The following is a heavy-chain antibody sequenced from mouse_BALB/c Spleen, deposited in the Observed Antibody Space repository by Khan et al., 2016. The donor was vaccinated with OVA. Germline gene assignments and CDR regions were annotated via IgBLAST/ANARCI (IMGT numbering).Heavy chain of an antibody. CDR1: GFTFSTYG. Sequence: EVELVESGGDLVKPGGSLKLSCAASGFTFSTYGMSWVRQAPDKRLEWVATVSTGGSYTYYPDSVKGRFTISRDNAKNTLYLKRCGQRSEDTAMVDVTRLAYYYDSEGFAYWGQGTLVTVSA. CDR2: VSTGGSYT. D-gene: IGHD1-1*01. J-gene: IGHJ3*01. CDR3: TRLAYYYDSEGFAY. V-gene: IGHV5-6*01.